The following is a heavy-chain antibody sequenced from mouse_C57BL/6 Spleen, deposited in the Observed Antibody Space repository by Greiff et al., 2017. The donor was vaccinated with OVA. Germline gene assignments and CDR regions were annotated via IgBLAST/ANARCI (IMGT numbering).Heavy chain of an antibody. D-gene: IGHD1-1*01. CDR3: TTTTVVAKRYFDV. V-gene: IGHV14-1*01. J-gene: IGHJ1*03. CDR1: GFNIKDYY. Sequence: EVQLQQSGAELVRPGASVKLSCTASGFNIKDYYMHWMKQRPEQGLEWIGRIDPEDGDTEYAPKFQGKATMTADTSSNTAYLQLSSLTSEDTAVYYCTTTTVVAKRYFDVWGTGTTVTVSS. CDR2: IDPEDGDT.